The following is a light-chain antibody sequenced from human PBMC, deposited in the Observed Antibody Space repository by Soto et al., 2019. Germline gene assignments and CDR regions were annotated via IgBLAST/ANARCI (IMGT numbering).Light chain of an antibody. CDR3: CSYAGSYTGV. CDR1: SSDVGNYNY. V-gene: IGLV2-11*01. J-gene: IGLJ3*02. Sequence: QSALTQPRSVSGSPGQSVTISCTGTSSDVGNYNYVSWFQQHPGKAPKLMIYDVSKRPSGVPDRFSGSKSGNTASLTISGLQAEDEADYYCCSYAGSYTGVFGGGTQLTVL. CDR2: DVS.